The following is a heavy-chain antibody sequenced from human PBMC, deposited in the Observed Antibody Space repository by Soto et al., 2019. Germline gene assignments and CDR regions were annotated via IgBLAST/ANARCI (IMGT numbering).Heavy chain of an antibody. CDR2: TYYRSKWYN. CDR1: GDSVSSNSAA. D-gene: IGHD6-19*01. V-gene: IGHV6-1*01. J-gene: IGHJ6*02. CDR3: ARGESSGWYVVVGPSQTDYYYYGMDV. Sequence: PSQTLSLTCAISGDSVSSNSAAWNWIRQSPSRGLEWLGRTYYRSKWYNDYAVSVKSRITINPDTSKNQFSLQLNSVTPEDTAVYYCARGESSGWYVVVGPSQTDYYYYGMDVWGQGTTVTVSS.